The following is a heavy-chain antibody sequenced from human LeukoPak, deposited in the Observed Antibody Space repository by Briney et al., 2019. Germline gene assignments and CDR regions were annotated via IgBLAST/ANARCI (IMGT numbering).Heavy chain of an antibody. J-gene: IGHJ4*02. Sequence: SETLSLTCTVSGGPISSSSYYWGWIRQPPGKGLEWIGSIYYSGSTYYKPSLKSRVTISVDTSKNQFSLKLSSVTAADTAVYYCARHFVDTAMVTYWGQGTLVTVSS. CDR2: IYYSGST. V-gene: IGHV4-39*01. D-gene: IGHD5-18*01. CDR1: GGPISSSSYY. CDR3: ARHFVDTAMVTY.